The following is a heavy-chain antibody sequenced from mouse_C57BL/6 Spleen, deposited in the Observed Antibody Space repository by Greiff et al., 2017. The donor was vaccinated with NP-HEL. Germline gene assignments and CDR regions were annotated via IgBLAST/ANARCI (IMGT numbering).Heavy chain of an antibody. J-gene: IGHJ1*03. CDR2: INYDGSST. CDR1: GFTFSDYY. Sequence: EVKVVESEGGLVQPGSSMKLSCTASGFTFSDYYMAWVRQVPEKGLEWVANINYDGSSTYYLDSLKSRFIISRDNAKNILYLQMSSLKSEDTATYYCARDRSSSSNWYFDVWGTGTTVTVSS. V-gene: IGHV5-16*01. CDR3: ARDRSSSSNWYFDV.